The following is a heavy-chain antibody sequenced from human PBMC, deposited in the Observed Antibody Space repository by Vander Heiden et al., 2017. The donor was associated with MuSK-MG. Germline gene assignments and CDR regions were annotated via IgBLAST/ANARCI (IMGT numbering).Heavy chain of an antibody. CDR3: ARDLNPREGVGVPAAISGDY. CDR2: ISAYNGNT. J-gene: IGHJ4*02. D-gene: IGHD2-2*02. CDR1: GYTFTSYG. V-gene: IGHV1-18*01. Sequence: QVQLVQSGAEVKKPGASVKVSCKASGYTFTSYGISWVRQAPGQGLEWMGWISAYNGNTNYAQKLQGRVTMTTDTSTSTAYMELRSLRSDDTAVYYCARDLNPREGVGVPAAISGDYWGQGTLVTVSS.